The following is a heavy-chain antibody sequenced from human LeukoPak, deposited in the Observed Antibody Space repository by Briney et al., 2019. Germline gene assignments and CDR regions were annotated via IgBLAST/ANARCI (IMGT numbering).Heavy chain of an antibody. CDR2: ISGSGGST. D-gene: IGHD3-9*01. J-gene: IGHJ4*02. CDR1: GFTFSSYA. Sequence: VQPGGSLRLSCPASGFTFSSYAMSWVRQAPGKGLEWVSAISGSGGSTYYADSVKCRFTISRDNSKNTLYLQMNSLRAEDTAVYYCFPADAGIRDFVWGQGTLVTVSS. CDR3: FPADAGIRDFV. V-gene: IGHV3-23*01.